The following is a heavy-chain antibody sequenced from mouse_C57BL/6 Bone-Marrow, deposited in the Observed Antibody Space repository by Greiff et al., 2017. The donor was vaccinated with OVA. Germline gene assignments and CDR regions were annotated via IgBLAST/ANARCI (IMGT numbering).Heavy chain of an antibody. D-gene: IGHD2-4*01. V-gene: IGHV10-1*01. Sequence: EVQLVESGGGLVQPKGSLKLSCAASGFSFNTYAMNWVRQAPGKGLEWVARIRSKSNNYATYYADSVKDRFTISRDDSESMLYLQMNNLKTEDTAMYYCVRLYYDYDGSGTDYWGQGTTLTVSS. CDR2: IRSKSNNYAT. CDR1: GFSFNTYA. J-gene: IGHJ2*01. CDR3: VRLYYDYDGSGTDY.